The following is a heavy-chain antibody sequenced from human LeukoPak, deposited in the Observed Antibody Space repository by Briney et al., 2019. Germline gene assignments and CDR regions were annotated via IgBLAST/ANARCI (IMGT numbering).Heavy chain of an antibody. CDR1: GFTFSSYE. V-gene: IGHV3-48*03. CDR2: ISSSGGTI. D-gene: IGHD3-10*02. CDR3: AELGITMIGGV. Sequence: GGSLRLSCAASGFTFSSYEMNWVRQAPGKGLEWVSYISSSGGTIYYADSVKGRFTISRDNAKNSLYLQMNSLRAEDTAVYYCAELGITMIGGVGGKGTTVTISA. J-gene: IGHJ6*04.